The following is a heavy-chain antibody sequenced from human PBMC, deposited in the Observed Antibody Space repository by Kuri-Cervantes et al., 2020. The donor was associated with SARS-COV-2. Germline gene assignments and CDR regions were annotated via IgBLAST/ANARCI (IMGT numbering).Heavy chain of an antibody. D-gene: IGHD6-13*01. V-gene: IGHV3-21*01. J-gene: IGHJ6*02. CDR1: GFTFSSYS. Sequence: GESLKISCAASGFTFSSYSMNWVRQAPGKGLEWVSSISSSSSYIYYADSVKGRFTISRDNAKNSLYPQMNSLRAEDTAVYYCARDRDGYSSSWYGGYYYGMDVWGQGTTVTVSS. CDR2: ISSSSSYI. CDR3: ARDRDGYSSSWYGGYYYGMDV.